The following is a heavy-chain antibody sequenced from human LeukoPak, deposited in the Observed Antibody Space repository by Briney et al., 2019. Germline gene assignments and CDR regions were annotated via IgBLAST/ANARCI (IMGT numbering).Heavy chain of an antibody. Sequence: SETLSLTCTVSGGSISSGSYYWSWIRQPAGKGLEWIGRIYTSGSTNYNPSLKSRVTISVDTSKNQFSLKLSSVTAADTAVYYCARMMYSSGWNGVVYWGQGTLVTVSS. CDR2: IYTSGST. CDR3: ARMMYSSGWNGVVY. CDR1: GGSISSGSYY. J-gene: IGHJ4*02. D-gene: IGHD6-19*01. V-gene: IGHV4-61*02.